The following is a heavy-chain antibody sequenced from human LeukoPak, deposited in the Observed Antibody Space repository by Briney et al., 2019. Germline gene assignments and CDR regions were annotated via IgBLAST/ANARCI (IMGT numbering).Heavy chain of an antibody. Sequence: SETLSLTCTVAGGSISSYYWSWIRQPPGKVLEWIGEINHSGSTNYNPSLKGRVTISVDTSKNQFSLKLRSVTAADTAVYYCGRGYKWNHSLPFAYWGKGRMVTVSS. CDR2: INHSGST. V-gene: IGHV4-34*01. CDR1: GGSISSYY. J-gene: IGHJ4*02. CDR3: GRGYKWNHSLPFAY. D-gene: IGHD1-14*01.